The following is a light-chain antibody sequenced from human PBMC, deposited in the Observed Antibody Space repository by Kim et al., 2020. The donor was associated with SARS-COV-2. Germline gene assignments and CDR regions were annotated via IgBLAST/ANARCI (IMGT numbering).Light chain of an antibody. V-gene: IGKV3-15*01. Sequence: EILMTQSPATLSVSPGERATLSCRASQSVSSNLAWYQRKPGQAPRLLIYGASTRATGIPARFSGSGSGTEFTLTISSLQSEDFALYFSQQYNNWPRTFGQGTKVDIK. J-gene: IGKJ1*01. CDR1: QSVSSN. CDR2: GAS. CDR3: QQYNNWPRT.